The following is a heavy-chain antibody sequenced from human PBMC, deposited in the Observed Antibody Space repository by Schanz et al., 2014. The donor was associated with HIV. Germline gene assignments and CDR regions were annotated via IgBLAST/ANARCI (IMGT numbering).Heavy chain of an antibody. V-gene: IGHV3-30*18. J-gene: IGHJ4*02. CDR2: ISYDGSNK. CDR3: AKGGVVPAANVDY. D-gene: IGHD2-2*01. Sequence: QVQLVESGGGVVQPGRSLRLSCAASGFTFSSYAMHWVRQAPGKGLEWEAVISYDGSNKYYADSVKGRFTISRDNSKNTLYLQMNSLRAEDTAVYYCAKGGVVPAANVDYWGQGTLVTVSP. CDR1: GFTFSSYA.